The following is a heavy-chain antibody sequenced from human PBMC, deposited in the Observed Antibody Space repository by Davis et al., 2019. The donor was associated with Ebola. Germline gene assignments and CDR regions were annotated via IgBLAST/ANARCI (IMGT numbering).Heavy chain of an antibody. V-gene: IGHV3-7*03. CDR2: IKQDGSEK. J-gene: IGHJ6*02. Sequence: PGGSLRLSCAASGFTFSSYAMSWVRQAPGKGLEWVANIKQDGSEKYYVDSVKGRFTISRDNAKNSLYLQMNSLRAEDTAVYYCARDSPMTTVTLGYYYGMDVWGQGTTVTVSS. CDR3: ARDSPMTTVTLGYYYGMDV. CDR1: GFTFSSYA. D-gene: IGHD4-11*01.